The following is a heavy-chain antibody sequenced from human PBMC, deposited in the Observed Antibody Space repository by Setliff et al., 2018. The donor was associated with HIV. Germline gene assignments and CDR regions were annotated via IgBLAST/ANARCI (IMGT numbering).Heavy chain of an antibody. CDR2: ISGSGGYS. J-gene: IGHJ4*02. Sequence: GSLRLSCSASGFTSSTYTLNWVRQAPGKGLEWVSGISGSGGYSYYADSVQGRFTISSDNSKNMLYLQMNSLRAEDTAVYYCAREDYYDSTQSDYWGQGTLVTVSS. CDR3: AREDYYDSTQSDY. V-gene: IGHV3-23*01. D-gene: IGHD3-22*01. CDR1: GFTSSTYT.